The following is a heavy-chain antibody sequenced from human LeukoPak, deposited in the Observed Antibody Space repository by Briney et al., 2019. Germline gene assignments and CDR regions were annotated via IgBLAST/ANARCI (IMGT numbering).Heavy chain of an antibody. D-gene: IGHD1/OR15-1a*01. J-gene: IGHJ6*03. CDR3: ARTGTDNPFYYYYYYMDV. Sequence: ASVKASCKASGYTFTSYGISWVRQAPGQGLEWMGWISAYNGNTNYAQKLQGRVTMTTDTSTSTAYMELRSLRSDDTAVYYCARTGTDNPFYYYYYYMDVWGKGTTVTVSS. CDR1: GYTFTSYG. CDR2: ISAYNGNT. V-gene: IGHV1-18*01.